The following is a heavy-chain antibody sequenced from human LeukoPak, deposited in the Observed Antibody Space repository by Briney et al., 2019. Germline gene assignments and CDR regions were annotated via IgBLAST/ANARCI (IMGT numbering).Heavy chain of an antibody. V-gene: IGHV3-9*01. CDR3: AKDLGGSATTV. CDR1: GFTFGDLV. CDR2: ISWSGDRM. J-gene: IGHJ4*02. D-gene: IGHD2-2*01. Sequence: GGPLEPPFAPPGFTFGDLVLHWVRKAPGKGLGWVSSISWSGDRMGYADAVKGRFTISRDNAKNSLFLQTNSLRVEDTALYYCAKDLGGSATTVWGQGTLVTVSS.